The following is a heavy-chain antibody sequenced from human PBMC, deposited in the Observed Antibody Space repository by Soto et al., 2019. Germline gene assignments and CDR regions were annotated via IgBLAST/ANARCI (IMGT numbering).Heavy chain of an antibody. D-gene: IGHD3-3*01. CDR2: ISSSSSTI. J-gene: IGHJ6*02. V-gene: IGHV3-48*02. CDR1: GFTFSSYS. Sequence: PRRSLRLSCAASGFTFSSYSMNWVRQAPGKGLEWVSYISSSSSTIYYADSVKGRFTISRDNAKNSLYLQMNSLRDEDTAVYYCARAWGLRFLEWPLHYGMDVWGQGTTVTVS. CDR3: ARAWGLRFLEWPLHYGMDV.